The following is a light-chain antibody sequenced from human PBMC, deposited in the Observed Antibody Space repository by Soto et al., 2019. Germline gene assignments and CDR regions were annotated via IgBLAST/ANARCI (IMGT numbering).Light chain of an antibody. J-gene: IGKJ4*01. CDR3: QQDDRVPIA. V-gene: IGKV1-33*01. CDR2: DAS. CDR1: QHIFNY. Sequence: DIQMTQSPSSLSASVGDRVTITCQASQHIFNYLNWYQQKPGEAPTLLIFDASTLKTGVPSRFSGRGSGTHFTFIITALQPEDIATYYCQQDDRVPIAFGGGTKVEIK.